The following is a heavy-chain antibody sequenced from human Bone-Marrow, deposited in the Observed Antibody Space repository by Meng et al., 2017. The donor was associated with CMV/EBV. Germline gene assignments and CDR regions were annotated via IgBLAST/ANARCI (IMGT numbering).Heavy chain of an antibody. D-gene: IGHD6-6*01. J-gene: IGHJ5*02. CDR2: IIPILGIA. CDR3: ARWTLNGSSSPSDP. V-gene: IGHV1-69*10. Sequence: SVKVSCKASGGTFSSYAISWVRQAPGQGLEWMGGIIPILGIANYAQKFQGRVTITADKSTSTAYMELSSLRSEDTAVYYCARWTLNGSSSPSDPWGQGTLVTVSS. CDR1: GGTFSSYA.